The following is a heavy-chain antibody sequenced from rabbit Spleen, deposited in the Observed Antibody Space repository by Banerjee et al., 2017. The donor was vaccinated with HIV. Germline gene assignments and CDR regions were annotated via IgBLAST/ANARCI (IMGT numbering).Heavy chain of an antibody. CDR3: AREYGYDGSGAYGL. Sequence: QAQLEESGGDLVKPEGSLTLTCTASGFSFSSDYYMCWVRQAPGKGLEWIACIYGGSSSYIYYANWAKGRFTISKTSSTTVTLQMTSLTAADTANYFCAREYGYDGSGAYGLWGPGTLVTVS. CDR1: GFSFSSDYY. CDR2: IYGGSSSYI. V-gene: IGHV1S45*01. D-gene: IGHD4-2*01. J-gene: IGHJ4*01.